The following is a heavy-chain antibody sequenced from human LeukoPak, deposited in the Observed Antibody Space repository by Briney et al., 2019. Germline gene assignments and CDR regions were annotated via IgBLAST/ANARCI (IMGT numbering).Heavy chain of an antibody. CDR3: AKARGLYCSSISCYDCDV. CDR1: GYTFTAYY. D-gene: IGHD2-2*01. V-gene: IGHV1-2*02. J-gene: IGHJ6*04. Sequence: ASVKVSCKAAGYTFTAYYIHWVRQAPGQGLEWMGWINPNSGSTDYAQNFQGRVTLTRDTSITTAYKELSRLRSDDTAVYYCAKARGLYCSSISCYDCDVWGKGTTVTVSS. CDR2: INPNSGST.